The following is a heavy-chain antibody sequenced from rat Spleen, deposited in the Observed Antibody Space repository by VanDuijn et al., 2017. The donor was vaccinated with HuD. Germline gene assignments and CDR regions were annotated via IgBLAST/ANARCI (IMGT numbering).Heavy chain of an antibody. CDR1: GLTFSNDG. D-gene: IGHD1-2*01. V-gene: IGHV5-29*01. CDR3: ARLGIAAIGNWFGY. CDR2: IRFDGSST. Sequence: EVQLVESDGDLVQPGRSLKLSCAASGLTFSNDGMAWVRQAPTKGLEWVATIRFDGSSTFYRDSVKGRFTISRDNAKNILFLQMDSLRSEDTATYYCARLGIAAIGNWFGYWGQGTLVTVSS. J-gene: IGHJ3*01.